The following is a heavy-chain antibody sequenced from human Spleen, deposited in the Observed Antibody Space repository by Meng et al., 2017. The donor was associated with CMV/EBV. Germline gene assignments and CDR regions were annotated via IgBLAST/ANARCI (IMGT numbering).Heavy chain of an antibody. CDR1: GYTFTGYS. CDR2: INPNSGGT. CDR3: ARGSGSTGTTREDYYYYGMDV. D-gene: IGHD1-7*01. V-gene: IGHV1-2*02. J-gene: IGHJ6*02. Sequence: ASVKVSCKASGYTFTGYSIHWVRQAPGQGLEWMGWINPNSGGTNYAQKFQGRVTMTRDTSISTAYMELSRLRSDDTAVYYCARGSGSTGTTREDYYYYGMDVWGQGTTVTVSS.